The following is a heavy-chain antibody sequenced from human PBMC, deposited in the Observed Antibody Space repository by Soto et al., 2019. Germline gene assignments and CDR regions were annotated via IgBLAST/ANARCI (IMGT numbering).Heavy chain of an antibody. Sequence: ASVKVSCKASGYTFTSYGISWVRQAPGRGLEWMGWISAYNGNTNYAQKLQGRVTMTTDTSTSTAYMELRSLRSDDTAVYYCARGKSSGYYWDDAFDIWGQGTMVTVSS. J-gene: IGHJ3*02. D-gene: IGHD3-22*01. CDR3: ARGKSSGYYWDDAFDI. V-gene: IGHV1-18*01. CDR2: ISAYNGNT. CDR1: GYTFTSYG.